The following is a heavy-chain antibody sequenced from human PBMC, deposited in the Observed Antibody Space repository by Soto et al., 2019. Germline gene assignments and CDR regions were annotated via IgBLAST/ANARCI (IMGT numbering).Heavy chain of an antibody. Sequence: QVRLVQSGAEVKKPGASVKVTCKPSGYTFTDAYIHWVRQAPGQGLEWLGWIKPTKGGTNYAQKFQGRVTMTRDTARSIAFMELSSLISNDTAVYYCAREEGTELDFWGQGTLVTGSS. CDR2: IKPTKGGT. CDR1: GYTFTDAY. V-gene: IGHV1-2*02. J-gene: IGHJ4*02. CDR3: AREEGTELDF. D-gene: IGHD1-1*01.